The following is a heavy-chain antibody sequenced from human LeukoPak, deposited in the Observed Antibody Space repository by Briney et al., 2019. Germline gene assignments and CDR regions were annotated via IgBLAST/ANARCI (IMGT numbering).Heavy chain of an antibody. V-gene: IGHV3-7*01. CDR1: GFTVSSYW. Sequence: GGSLRLSCAASGFTVSSYWMSWVRQAPGKGLEWVANIKQDGSEKYYVDSVKGRFTISRDNAKNSLYLQMNSLRAEDTAVCYCARVHAAEDYWGEGTLVTVSS. J-gene: IGHJ4*02. CDR3: ARVHAAEDY. D-gene: IGHD6-13*01. CDR2: IKQDGSEK.